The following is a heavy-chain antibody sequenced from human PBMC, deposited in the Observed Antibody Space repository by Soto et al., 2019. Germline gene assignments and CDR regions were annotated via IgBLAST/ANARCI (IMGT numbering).Heavy chain of an antibody. Sequence: SETLSLTCTVSGGSISSSSYYWGWIRQPPGKGLEWIGSIYYSGSTYYNPSLKSRVTISVDTSKNQFSLKLSSVTAADTAVYYCASHIAAAIVSGFDPWGQGTLVTVSS. CDR3: ASHIAAAIVSGFDP. CDR1: GGSISSSSYY. V-gene: IGHV4-39*01. D-gene: IGHD6-13*01. CDR2: IYYSGST. J-gene: IGHJ5*02.